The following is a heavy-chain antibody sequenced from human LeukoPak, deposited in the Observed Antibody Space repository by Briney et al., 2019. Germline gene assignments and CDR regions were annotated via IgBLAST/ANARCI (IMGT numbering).Heavy chain of an antibody. CDR3: ARVWGYCSGGSCYYFDY. CDR2: ISGSAAST. D-gene: IGHD2-15*01. V-gene: IGHV3-23*01. J-gene: IGHJ4*02. CDR1: GFTFSNFA. Sequence: PGGSLRLSCAASGFTFSNFAMSWVRQTPGKGLEWVSAISGSAASTYYADSVKGRFTISRDNAKNSLYLQMNSLRAEDTAVYYCARVWGYCSGGSCYYFDYWGQGTLVTVSS.